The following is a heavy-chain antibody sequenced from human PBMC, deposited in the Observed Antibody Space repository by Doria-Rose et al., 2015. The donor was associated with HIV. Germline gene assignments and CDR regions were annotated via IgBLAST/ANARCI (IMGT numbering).Heavy chain of an antibody. Sequence: VQLMQSGGGLVQPGRSLRLSCVGSGFSFESYAMHWVRLAPGKGLELVAGISWDSGAKGNADSVEGRFTISRDNAKKSVYLEMRSRRPEDTAFYYCAKAPIIGPKYYFYMDVWGKGTSVTVSS. D-gene: IGHD3-3*01. CDR3: AKAPIIGPKYYFYMDV. CDR1: GFSFESYA. V-gene: IGHV3-9*01. CDR2: ISWDSGAK. J-gene: IGHJ6*03.